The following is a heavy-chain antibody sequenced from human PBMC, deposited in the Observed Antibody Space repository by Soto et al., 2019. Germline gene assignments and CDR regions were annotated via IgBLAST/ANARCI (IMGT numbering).Heavy chain of an antibody. V-gene: IGHV4-30-4*01. Sequence: PSATLSLTYTVSGGSISRGDCYWNRIRQPPGKGLEWIGYIYYSGSTYYNPSLKSRVTISVDTSKNQFSLKLSSVTAADTVVYYCAREGAAAGWFDPWGQGTLVTVSS. J-gene: IGHJ5*02. CDR3: AREGAAAGWFDP. D-gene: IGHD6-13*01. CDR1: GGSISRGDCY. CDR2: IYYSGST.